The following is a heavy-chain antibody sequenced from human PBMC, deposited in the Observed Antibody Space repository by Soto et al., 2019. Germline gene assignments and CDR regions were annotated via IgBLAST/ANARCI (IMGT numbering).Heavy chain of an antibody. Sequence: QVQLQESGPGLVKPSQTLSLTCTVSGGSISSGGYYWSWIRQHPGKGLEWIGYIYYSGSTYYNPFFKSRVTISVDTSKNQFSLKLSYVTSAATAVYYCARVRGGGLFEDWGQGTLVIVSS. V-gene: IGHV4-31*03. CDR2: IYYSGST. CDR1: GGSISSGGYY. J-gene: IGHJ4*02. D-gene: IGHD1-26*01. CDR3: ARVRGGGLFED.